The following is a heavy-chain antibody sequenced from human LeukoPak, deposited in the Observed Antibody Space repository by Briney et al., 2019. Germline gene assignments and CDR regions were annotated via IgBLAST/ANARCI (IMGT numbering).Heavy chain of an antibody. CDR3: ASRPRADMGPLDF. V-gene: IGHV3-23*01. D-gene: IGHD1-14*01. CDR1: GFTFSSYD. Sequence: PGGSLTLSCAASGFTFSSYDMSWVRQAPGKGLEWVSSITGSGDRTYYADSVKGRFTISRDNSKNTLYLQMNSLRADETAVYYCASRPRADMGPLDFWGQGTLVTVSS. CDR2: ITGSGDRT. J-gene: IGHJ4*02.